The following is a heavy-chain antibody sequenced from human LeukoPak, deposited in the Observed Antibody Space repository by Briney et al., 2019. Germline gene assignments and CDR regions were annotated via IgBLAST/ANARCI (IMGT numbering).Heavy chain of an antibody. CDR1: GGSISSSSYY. D-gene: IGHD3-3*01. CDR2: IYYSGST. CDR3: ARGPPAMYYYLWGSPNWFDP. J-gene: IGHJ5*02. V-gene: IGHV4-39*07. Sequence: SETLSLTCTVSGGSISSSSYYWGWIRQPPGKGLEWIGSIYYSGSTYYNPSLKSRVTISVDTSKNQFSLKLSSVTAADTAVYYCARGPPAMYYYLWGSPNWFDPWGQGTLVTVSS.